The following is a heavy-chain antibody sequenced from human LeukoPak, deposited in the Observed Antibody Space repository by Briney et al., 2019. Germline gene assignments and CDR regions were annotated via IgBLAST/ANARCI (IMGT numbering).Heavy chain of an antibody. CDR3: TRDDVDTAFDY. Sequence: GGSLRLSCTASGFTFGDYAMSWFRQAPGKGLEWVGFIRSKAFGGTTEYAASVKGRFTISRDDSKSIAYLQMNSLKTEDTAVYYCTRDDVDTAFDYWGQGTLVTVSS. V-gene: IGHV3-49*03. D-gene: IGHD5-18*01. CDR2: IRSKAFGGTT. J-gene: IGHJ4*02. CDR1: GFTFGDYA.